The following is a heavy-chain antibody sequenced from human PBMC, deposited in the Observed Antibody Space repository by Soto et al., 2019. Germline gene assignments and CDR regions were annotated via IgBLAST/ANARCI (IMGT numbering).Heavy chain of an antibody. CDR1: GYTFTSYG. Sequence: ASVKVSCKASGYTFTSYGISWVRQAPGQGLEWMGWISAYNGNTNYAQKLQGRVTMTTDTSTSTAYMELRSLRSDDTAVYYCARDGSSVLPAEPQFLGLYYYGMDVWGQGTTVTVSS. J-gene: IGHJ6*02. V-gene: IGHV1-18*01. CDR3: ARDGSSVLPAEPQFLGLYYYGMDV. D-gene: IGHD6-6*01. CDR2: ISAYNGNT.